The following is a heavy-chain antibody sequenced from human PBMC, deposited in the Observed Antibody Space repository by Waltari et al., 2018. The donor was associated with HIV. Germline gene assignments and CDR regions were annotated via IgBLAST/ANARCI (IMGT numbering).Heavy chain of an antibody. D-gene: IGHD3-16*01. CDR3: ARDPGGADAFDF. CDR1: GCSFSSYW. J-gene: IGHJ3*01. Sequence: VQLVESGGGLVQPGGSMRLSCTGSGCSFSSYWMSWVRQAPGKGLEWVANIKQDGSEKYYVDSVKGRFNISRDNAKNSLYLQMNSLRDEDTAVYYCARDPGGADAFDFWGQGTMVTVSS. CDR2: IKQDGSEK. V-gene: IGHV3-7*01.